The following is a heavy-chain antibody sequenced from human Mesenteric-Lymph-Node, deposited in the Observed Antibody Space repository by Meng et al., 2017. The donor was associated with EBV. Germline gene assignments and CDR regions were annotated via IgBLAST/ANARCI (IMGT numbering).Heavy chain of an antibody. CDR3: ARDQSPSD. V-gene: IGHV3-30-3*01. CDR1: GFSFSSYV. J-gene: IGHJ4*02. Sequence: QLLESGGGGVQPRWSLRLSCAASGFSFSSYVMHWVRQAPGKGPEWVALISYDGFNKYYADSVKGRFTISRDNSKNTLYLQMDSLRGEDTAVYYCARDQSPSDWGQGTLVTVSS. CDR2: ISYDGFNK.